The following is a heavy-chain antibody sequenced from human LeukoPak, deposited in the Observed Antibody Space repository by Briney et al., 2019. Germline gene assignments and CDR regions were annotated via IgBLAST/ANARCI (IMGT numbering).Heavy chain of an antibody. CDR2: ITTRGDT. Sequence: GGSLRLSCAASGITFSSYDMHWVRQATGKGLEWVSAITTRGDTYYSGSVKGRFTISRENAKNSLYLQMNSLRAGDTAVFYCAKSTSEDYLNDAFDIWGQGTMVTVSS. CDR1: GITFSSYD. J-gene: IGHJ3*02. CDR3: AKSTSEDYLNDAFDI. D-gene: IGHD4-11*01. V-gene: IGHV3-13*04.